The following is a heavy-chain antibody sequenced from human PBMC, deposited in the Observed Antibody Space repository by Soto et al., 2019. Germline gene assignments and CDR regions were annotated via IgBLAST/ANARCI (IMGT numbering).Heavy chain of an antibody. CDR3: ARGPSGDKVDY. D-gene: IGHD1-26*01. Sequence: QVQLQESGPGVVEPSQTLSLTCTVSGGSINNNGYFWSWIRQPPGSGLEWIGHVYHSGSTYSNPSLKSRLTISVDTSKNQFPLKLSSVTAADTAVYYCARGPSGDKVDYWGQGTLVTVSS. CDR1: GGSINNNGYF. J-gene: IGHJ4*02. V-gene: IGHV4-30-4*01. CDR2: VYHSGST.